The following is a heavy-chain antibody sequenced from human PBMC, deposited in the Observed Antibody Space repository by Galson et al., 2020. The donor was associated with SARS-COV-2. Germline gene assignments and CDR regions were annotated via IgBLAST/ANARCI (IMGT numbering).Heavy chain of an antibody. V-gene: IGHV1-2*02. J-gene: IGHJ4*02. CDR1: GYTFTAYY. CDR2: INPNTGGT. D-gene: IGHD5-12*01. CDR3: ARETEMATFNYFDY. Sequence: ASVKVSCKTSGYTFTAYYIHWVRQAPGQGLEWMGWINPNTGGTNYAQKFQGGVTMTRDTSISTAYMALSRLKSDDTAVYYCARETEMATFNYFDYWGQGTLVTVAS.